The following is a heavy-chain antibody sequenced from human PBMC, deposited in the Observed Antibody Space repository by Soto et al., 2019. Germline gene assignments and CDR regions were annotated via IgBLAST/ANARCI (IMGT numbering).Heavy chain of an antibody. CDR3: TPEGAGFDY. V-gene: IGHV3-7*03. CDR1: GFTFSSYW. Sequence: EVQLVESGGGLVQPGGSLRLSCAASGFTFSSYWMSWVRQAPGKGLEWVANIKQDGSEKYYVDSVKGRFTISRDNAKISLYLQMNSLRAEDSAVYYCTPEGAGFDYWGQGTLVTVSS. D-gene: IGHD1-26*01. CDR2: IKQDGSEK. J-gene: IGHJ4*02.